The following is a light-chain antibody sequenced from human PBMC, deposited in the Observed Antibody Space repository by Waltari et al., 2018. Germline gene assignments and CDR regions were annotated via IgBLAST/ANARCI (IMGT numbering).Light chain of an antibody. CDR2: DAS. Sequence: EIVMTQSPATLSVSPGESDTLSCRASQSVSSKLAWYQQIPGQAPRLLSYDASTRATAIPARFTAGGSGTEFTLSISSLQSEDFAVYYCQQYNQWPRTFGQGTKVEIK. V-gene: IGKV3-15*01. CDR1: QSVSSK. CDR3: QQYNQWPRT. J-gene: IGKJ1*01.